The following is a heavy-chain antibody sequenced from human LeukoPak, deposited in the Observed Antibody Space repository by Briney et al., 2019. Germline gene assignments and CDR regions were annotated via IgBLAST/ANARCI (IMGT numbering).Heavy chain of an antibody. J-gene: IGHJ5*02. CDR3: ARSRQWLETNWFDP. Sequence: GGSLRLSCAVSGFTFSDYYMSWIRQAPGKGLEWVSYISSSSTYTKYADSVKGRFTISRENDKNSLYLQMNSLRAEDTAVYYCARSRQWLETNWFDPWGQGTLVTVSS. CDR2: ISSSSTYT. V-gene: IGHV3-11*03. CDR1: GFTFSDYY. D-gene: IGHD6-19*01.